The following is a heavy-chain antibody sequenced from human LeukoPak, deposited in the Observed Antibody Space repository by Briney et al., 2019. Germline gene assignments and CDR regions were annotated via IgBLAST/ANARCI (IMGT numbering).Heavy chain of an antibody. CDR3: ARETWDYYDSSGDY. Sequence: GASVKVSCKASGYTFTGYYMHWVRQAPGQGLEWMGWINPNSGGTNYAQKFQGRVTMTRDTSISTAYMELSRLRSDDTAVYYCARETWDYYDSSGDYWGQGTLVTVSS. D-gene: IGHD3-22*01. CDR2: INPNSGGT. J-gene: IGHJ4*02. CDR1: GYTFTGYY. V-gene: IGHV1-2*02.